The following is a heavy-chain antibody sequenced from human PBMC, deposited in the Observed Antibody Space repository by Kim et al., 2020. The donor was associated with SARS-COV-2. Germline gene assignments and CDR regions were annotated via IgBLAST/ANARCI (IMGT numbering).Heavy chain of an antibody. Sequence: YADSVKGRFTVSRDNSKNTLYLQMNSPRAEDTAVYYCARTNYRDYVLSDYWGQGTLVTVSS. J-gene: IGHJ4*02. D-gene: IGHD4-17*01. CDR3: ARTNYRDYVLSDY. V-gene: IGHV3-23*01.